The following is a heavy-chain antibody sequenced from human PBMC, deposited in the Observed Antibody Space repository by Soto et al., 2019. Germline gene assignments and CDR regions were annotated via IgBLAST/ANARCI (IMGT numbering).Heavy chain of an antibody. CDR3: AKDPPLHDYNNYFED. V-gene: IGHV3-23*01. D-gene: IGHD4-4*01. CDR1: GFTFSSYA. Sequence: EVQLLESGGGLVQPGGSLRLSCAASGFTFSSYAMSWVRQAPGKGLEWVSRLSGSGGSTYYADSVKGRFTISRDNSKNSLSLQMTRLRAEDTAVYYCAKDPPLHDYNNYFEDWGQGTLVTVSS. CDR2: LSGSGGST. J-gene: IGHJ4*02.